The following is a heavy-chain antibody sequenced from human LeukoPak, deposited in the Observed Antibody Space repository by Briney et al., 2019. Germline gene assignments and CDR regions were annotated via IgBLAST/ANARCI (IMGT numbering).Heavy chain of an antibody. CDR2: ISGSGGST. J-gene: IGHJ4*02. Sequence: GGSLRLSCAASGFTFSSYAMSWVRQAPGKGLEWVSGISGSGGSTYYADSLKGRFTISRDNSKNTLYLQMNSLRVEDTAVYYCANSRQWLSPTWGQGTLVTVSS. CDR1: GFTFSSYA. CDR3: ANSRQWLSPT. D-gene: IGHD6-19*01. V-gene: IGHV3-23*01.